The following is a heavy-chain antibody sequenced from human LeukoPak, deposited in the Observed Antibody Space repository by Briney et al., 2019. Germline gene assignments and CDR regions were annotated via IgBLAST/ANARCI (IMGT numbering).Heavy chain of an antibody. V-gene: IGHV4-4*02. Sequence: PSETLSLTCAVSGGSISSSNWWSWVRQPPGKGLEWIGEIYHSGSTYYNPSLKSRVTISVDRSKNQFSLKLSSVTAADTAVYYCAREDIGWNCARFDYWGQGTLVTVSS. CDR2: IYHSGST. CDR3: AREDIGWNCARFDY. J-gene: IGHJ4*02. D-gene: IGHD1-7*01. CDR1: GGSISSSNW.